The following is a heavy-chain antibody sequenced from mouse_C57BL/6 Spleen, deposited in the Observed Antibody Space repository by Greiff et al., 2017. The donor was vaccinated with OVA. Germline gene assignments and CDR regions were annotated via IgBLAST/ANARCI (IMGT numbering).Heavy chain of an antibody. V-gene: IGHV5-9-1*02. CDR1: GFTFSSYA. D-gene: IGHD1-1*01. J-gene: IGHJ2*01. CDR3: TREGGSSYLYYFDY. Sequence: EVKLVESGEGLVKPGGSLKLSCAASGFTFSSYAMSWVRQTPEKRLEWVAYISSGGDYIYYADTVKGRFTISRDNARNTLYLQMSSLKSEDTAMYYCTREGGSSYLYYFDYWGQGTTLTVSS. CDR2: ISSGGDYI.